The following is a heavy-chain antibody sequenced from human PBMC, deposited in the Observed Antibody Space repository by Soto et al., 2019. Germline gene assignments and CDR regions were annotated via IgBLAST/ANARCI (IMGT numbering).Heavy chain of an antibody. D-gene: IGHD2-15*01. V-gene: IGHV1-46*01. Sequence: ASVKVYSKGCGGTFSSYAIKWVRQAPGHWREWMGGIIPSGGSTSYAQNVQGRVTMTRDTSTSTVYMELSSLRSEDTAVYYCARDPGYCSGGSCYSSNIDYWGQGTLVTVSS. CDR1: GGTFSSYA. J-gene: IGHJ4*02. CDR2: IIPSGGST. CDR3: ARDPGYCSGGSCYSSNIDY.